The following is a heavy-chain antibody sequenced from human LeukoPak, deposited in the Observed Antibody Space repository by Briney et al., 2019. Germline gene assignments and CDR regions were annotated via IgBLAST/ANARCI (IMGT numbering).Heavy chain of an antibody. D-gene: IGHD3-10*01. CDR3: ASLYGSGSYYSTWLGAFDI. J-gene: IGHJ3*02. CDR2: IYYSGST. Sequence: PSETLSLTCTVSGGSISSHYWSWIRQPPGKGLEWIGYIYYSGSTNYNPSLKSRVPISVDTSKNQFSLKLSSVTAADTAVYYCASLYGSGSYYSTWLGAFDIWGQGTMVTVSS. V-gene: IGHV4-59*11. CDR1: GGSISSHY.